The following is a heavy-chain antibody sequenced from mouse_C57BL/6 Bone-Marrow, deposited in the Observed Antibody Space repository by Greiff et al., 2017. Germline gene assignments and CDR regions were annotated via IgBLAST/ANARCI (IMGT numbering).Heavy chain of an antibody. CDR1: GYTFTSYW. J-gene: IGHJ1*03. CDR3: ARGDYYGSSWYFDV. V-gene: IGHV1-64*01. D-gene: IGHD1-1*01. Sequence: QVQLQQPGAELVKPGASVKLSCKASGYTFTSYWMHWVKQRPGQGLEWIGMIHPNSGSTNYNEKFKSKATLTVDKSSSTAYMQLSSLTSEDSAVYYCARGDYYGSSWYFDVWGTGTTVTVSS. CDR2: IHPNSGST.